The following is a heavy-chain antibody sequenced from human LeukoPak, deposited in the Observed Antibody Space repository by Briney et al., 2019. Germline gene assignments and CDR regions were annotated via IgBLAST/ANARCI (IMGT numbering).Heavy chain of an antibody. CDR1: GFTFSTYT. V-gene: IGHV3-21*01. J-gene: IGHJ1*01. CDR3: ARDFGDSSEFLQH. Sequence: SGGSLRLSCTASGFTFSTYTMNWVRQSPGKGLEWVSSISGGSNYIYYGDSVKGRFTISRDNAKNSLYLQMNSLRAEDTAVYYCARDFGDSSEFLQHWGQGTLVTVSS. CDR2: ISGGSNYI. D-gene: IGHD6-13*01.